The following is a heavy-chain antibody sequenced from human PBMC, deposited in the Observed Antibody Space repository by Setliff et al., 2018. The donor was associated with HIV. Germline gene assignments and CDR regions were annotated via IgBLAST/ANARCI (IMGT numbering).Heavy chain of an antibody. CDR3: ASSSPTTYYYGSGSPPLDY. D-gene: IGHD3-10*01. V-gene: IGHV1-18*01. CDR1: GGTLSNYV. Sequence: GASVKVSCKTSGGTLSNYVITWVRQAPGQGLEWMGWISAHYGSTKYAQTLQGRVTMTTDTSTNTAYMELRSLRSDDTAVYYCASSSPTTYYYGSGSPPLDYWGQGTLVTVSS. J-gene: IGHJ4*02. CDR2: ISAHYGST.